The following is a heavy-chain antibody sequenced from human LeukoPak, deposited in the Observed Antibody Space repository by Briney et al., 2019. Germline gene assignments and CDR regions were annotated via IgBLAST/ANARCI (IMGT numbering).Heavy chain of an antibody. Sequence: ASVKVSCKASGYTFTSYYMHWVRQAPGQGLEWMGWINPNSGGTNYAQKFQGRVTMTRDTSISTAYMELSRLRSDDTAVYYCARDLGPIAAAGTFDYWGQGTLVTVSS. CDR1: GYTFTSYY. CDR2: INPNSGGT. CDR3: ARDLGPIAAAGTFDY. V-gene: IGHV1-2*02. J-gene: IGHJ4*02. D-gene: IGHD6-13*01.